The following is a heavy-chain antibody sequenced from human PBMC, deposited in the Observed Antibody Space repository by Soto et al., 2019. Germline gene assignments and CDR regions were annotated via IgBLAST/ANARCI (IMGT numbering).Heavy chain of an antibody. V-gene: IGHV1-69*13. CDR3: AREVVTYSSGYFDY. CDR1: GGTFSSYA. D-gene: IGHD6-25*01. Sequence: EASVKVSCKASGGTFSSYAISWVRQAPGQGLEWMGGIIPIFGTANYAQKFQGRVTITADESTSTAYMELSSLRSEDTAVYYCAREVVTYSSGYFDYWGQGTLVTVSS. J-gene: IGHJ4*02. CDR2: IIPIFGTA.